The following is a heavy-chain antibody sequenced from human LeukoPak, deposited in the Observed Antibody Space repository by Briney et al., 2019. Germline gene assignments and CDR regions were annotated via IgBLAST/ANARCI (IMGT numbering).Heavy chain of an antibody. CDR1: GGTFSSYA. CDR2: IIPIFGTA. V-gene: IGHV1-69*06. CDR3: ARARSGPYGSGSLDAFDI. D-gene: IGHD3-10*01. Sequence: SVKVSCKASGGTFSSYAISWVRQAPGQGLEWMGGIIPIFGTANYAQKFQGRVTTTADTSTSTAYMQLSSLRSEDTAVYYCARARSGPYGSGSLDAFDIWGQGTMVTVSS. J-gene: IGHJ3*02.